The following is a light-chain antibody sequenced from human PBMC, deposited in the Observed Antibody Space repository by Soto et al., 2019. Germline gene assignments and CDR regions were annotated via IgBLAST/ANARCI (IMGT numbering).Light chain of an antibody. CDR3: QQFGSYPLT. V-gene: IGKV3-20*01. CDR2: ATS. Sequence: EIVLKQSPSTLSLSTGERASLSCRASQSVRNNYLVWYQQKPGQAPRFLIYATSNRATGIPDRFSGGGSGTDFTLTISRLEPEDFAVYYCQQFGSYPLTFGGGTKVDI. J-gene: IGKJ4*01. CDR1: QSVRNNY.